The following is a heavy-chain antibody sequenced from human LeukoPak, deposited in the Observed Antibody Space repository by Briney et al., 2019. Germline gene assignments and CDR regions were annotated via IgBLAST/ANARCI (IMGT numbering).Heavy chain of an antibody. D-gene: IGHD5-18*01. J-gene: IGHJ4*02. CDR1: GFTFSDYY. CDR3: ARGGQLWPTLTDY. V-gene: IGHV3-11*06. CDR2: ISSSSSYT. Sequence: TGGSLRLSCAASGFTFSDYYMSWIRQAPGKGLEWVSYISSSSSYTNYADSVKGRFTISRDNAKNSLYLQTNSLRAEDTAVYYCARGGQLWPTLTDYWGQGTLVTVSS.